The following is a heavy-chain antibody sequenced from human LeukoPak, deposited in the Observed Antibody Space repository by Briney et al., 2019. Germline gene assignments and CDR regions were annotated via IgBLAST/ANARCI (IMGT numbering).Heavy chain of an antibody. D-gene: IGHD3-22*01. J-gene: IGHJ3*02. CDR2: ISSSSSTI. V-gene: IGHV3-48*01. CDR1: GFTFSSYS. CDR3: ALSGSHTFDI. Sequence: GGSLRLSCAASGFTFSSYSMNWVRQAPGKGLEWVSYISSSSSTIYYADSVKGRFTISRDNSKNTLYLQMNSLRAEDTAVYYCALSGSHTFDIWGQGTMVTVSS.